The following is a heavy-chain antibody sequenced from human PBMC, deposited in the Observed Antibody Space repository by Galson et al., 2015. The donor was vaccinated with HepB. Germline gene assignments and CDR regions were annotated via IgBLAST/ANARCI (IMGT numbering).Heavy chain of an antibody. V-gene: IGHV3-11*01. J-gene: IGHJ4*02. D-gene: IGHD3-3*01. Sequence: SLRLSCAASGFTFSDYYMSWIRQAPGKGLEWVSYISSSGSTIYYADSVKGRFTISRDNAKNSLYLQMNSLRAEDTAVYYCAREDYDFWSGYWGGGDYWGQGTLVTVSS. CDR3: AREDYDFWSGYWGGGDY. CDR2: ISSSGSTI. CDR1: GFTFSDYY.